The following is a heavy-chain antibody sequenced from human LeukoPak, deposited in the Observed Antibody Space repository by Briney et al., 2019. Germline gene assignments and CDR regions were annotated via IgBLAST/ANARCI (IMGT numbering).Heavy chain of an antibody. D-gene: IGHD2-2*01. CDR3: ARGPPDCSSTSCYAFDAFDI. CDR2: MYSSGST. Sequence: GSLRLSCEVSGYTFSDYYMSWVRQPPGKGLEWIGSMYSSGSTYYTPSLKSRVTISVDTSKNQFSLKLSSVTAADTAVYYCARGPPDCSSTSCYAFDAFDIWGQGTMVTVSS. CDR1: GYTFSDYY. V-gene: IGHV4-38-2*01. J-gene: IGHJ3*02.